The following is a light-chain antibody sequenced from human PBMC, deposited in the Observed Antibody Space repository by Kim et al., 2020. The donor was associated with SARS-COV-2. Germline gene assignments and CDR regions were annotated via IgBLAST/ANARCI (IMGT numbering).Light chain of an antibody. CDR3: QQQSKWTPATS. CDR1: HSIGIS. Sequence: PGEGTTLPCRASHSIGISLAWYQLPRGQAPRPLIYDAAVRDTGIPDKFSGSGSGTDFNLTISSRDPEDVAIYFCQQQSKWTPATSFGEGTKVDIK. J-gene: IGKJ1*01. V-gene: IGKV3-11*01. CDR2: DAA.